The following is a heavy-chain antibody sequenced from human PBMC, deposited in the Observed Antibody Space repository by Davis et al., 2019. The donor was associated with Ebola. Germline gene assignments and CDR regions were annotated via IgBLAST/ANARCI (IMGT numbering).Heavy chain of an antibody. CDR3: AAHSSSWYPNYWFDP. J-gene: IGHJ5*02. D-gene: IGHD6-13*01. Sequence: SETLSLTCTVSGGSISSYYWSWIRQPPGKGLEWIGYIYYSGSTNYTPSLKSRVTISVDTSKNQFSLKLSSVTAADTAVYYCAAHSSSWYPNYWFDPWGQGTLVTVSS. CDR1: GGSISSYY. V-gene: IGHV4-59*01. CDR2: IYYSGST.